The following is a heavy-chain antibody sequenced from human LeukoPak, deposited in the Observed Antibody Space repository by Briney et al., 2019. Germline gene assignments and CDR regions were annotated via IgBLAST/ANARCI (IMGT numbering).Heavy chain of an antibody. CDR3: ARDGDDILTGHGYYFDY. Sequence: SETLSLTCTVSGGSISSYYWSWIRQPPGKGLEWIGYIYCSGSTNYNPSLKSRVTISVDTSKNQFSLKLSSVTAADTAVYYCARDGDDILTGHGYYFDYWGQGTLVTVSS. J-gene: IGHJ4*02. CDR1: GGSISSYY. V-gene: IGHV4-59*01. D-gene: IGHD3-9*01. CDR2: IYCSGST.